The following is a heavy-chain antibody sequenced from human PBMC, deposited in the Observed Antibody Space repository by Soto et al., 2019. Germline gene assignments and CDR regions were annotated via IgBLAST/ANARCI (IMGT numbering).Heavy chain of an antibody. CDR3: ASDKNVYDFFGADDAFDI. D-gene: IGHD3-3*01. J-gene: IGHJ3*02. Sequence: EVQLVESGGGLVQPGGSLRLSCAASGFTFRSYGMSWVRQAPGKGLEWVASIKQDGSDKYYVESVKGRFTISRDNAENSVDLLMNTLRAEDTAVYYCASDKNVYDFFGADDAFDIWGQGTMVTVSS. V-gene: IGHV3-7*05. CDR1: GFTFRSYG. CDR2: IKQDGSDK.